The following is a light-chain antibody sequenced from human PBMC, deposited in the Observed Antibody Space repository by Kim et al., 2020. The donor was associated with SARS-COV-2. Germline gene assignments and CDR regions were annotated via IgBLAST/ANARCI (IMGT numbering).Light chain of an antibody. J-gene: IGLJ1*01. CDR1: STDVGGYNY. Sequence: GQSVTISSTGTSTDVGGYNYVSWYQQHPGKAPQLMIYDVNKWPSGVPDRFSGSKSGNTASLTISGLQAEDEADYYCCSFTGSFTYVFGTGTKVTVL. CDR2: DVN. CDR3: CSFTGSFTYV. V-gene: IGLV2-11*01.